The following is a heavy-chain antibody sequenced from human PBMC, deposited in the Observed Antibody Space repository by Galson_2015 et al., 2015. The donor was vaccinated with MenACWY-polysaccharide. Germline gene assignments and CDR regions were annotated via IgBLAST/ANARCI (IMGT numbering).Heavy chain of an antibody. V-gene: IGHV3-53*01. Sequence: SLRLSCAASGFTVSSSYMSWVRQAPGKGLEWISAFYSGGTTYYADSVKGRFTISRDNSRDTLYLQMNSLRAGDTAVYYCARQVSSSSTYDHWGQGTLVTVSS. CDR1: GFTVSSSY. CDR3: ARQVSSSSTYDH. CDR2: FYSGGTT. D-gene: IGHD2-2*01. J-gene: IGHJ4*02.